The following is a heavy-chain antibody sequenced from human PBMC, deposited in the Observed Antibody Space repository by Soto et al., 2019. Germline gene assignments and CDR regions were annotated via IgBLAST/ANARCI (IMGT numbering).Heavy chain of an antibody. Sequence: SETLSLTCTVSGGSISSYYWSWIRQPPGKGLEWIGYIYYSGSTNYNPSLKSRVTISVDTSKNQFSLKLSSVTAADTAVYYCAGDGRVVGATTTFNAFDIWGQGTMVTVSS. CDR3: AGDGRVVGATTTFNAFDI. J-gene: IGHJ3*02. D-gene: IGHD1-26*01. CDR1: GGSISSYY. V-gene: IGHV4-59*01. CDR2: IYYSGST.